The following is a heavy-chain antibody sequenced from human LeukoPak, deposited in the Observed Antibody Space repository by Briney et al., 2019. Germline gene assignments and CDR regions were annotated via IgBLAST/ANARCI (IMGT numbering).Heavy chain of an antibody. V-gene: IGHV3-74*01. CDR3: ARDGDGRGEDFDY. J-gene: IGHJ4*02. D-gene: IGHD4-17*01. CDR2: IKTDGSSP. Sequence: GGSLRLSCAASGFTFSNYWMHWVRQAPGKGLVWVSRIKTDGSSPSYVDSVKGRFTISRDNAKNFLYLQMNSLRVEDTALYYCARDGDGRGEDFDYWGQGILVTVSS. CDR1: GFTFSNYW.